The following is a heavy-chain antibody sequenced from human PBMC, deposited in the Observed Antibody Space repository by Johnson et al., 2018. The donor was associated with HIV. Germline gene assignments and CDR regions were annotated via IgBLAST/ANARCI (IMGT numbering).Heavy chain of an antibody. CDR3: ARDVVPTGDAFDI. J-gene: IGHJ3*02. D-gene: IGHD2-21*01. CDR1: GFTFSSYA. CDR2: ISSNGGST. Sequence: VQLVESGGGLVQPGGSLRLSCAVSGFTFSSYAMHWVRQAPGKGLEYVSSISSNGGSTYYANSVKGRFTISRDNSKNTLHLQMGSLRAEDMAVYYCARDVVPTGDAFDIWGQGTIVTVSS. V-gene: IGHV3-64*01.